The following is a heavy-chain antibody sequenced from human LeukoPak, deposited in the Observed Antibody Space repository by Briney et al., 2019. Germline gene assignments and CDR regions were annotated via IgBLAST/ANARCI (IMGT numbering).Heavy chain of an antibody. CDR2: ITGSGGTT. CDR1: GFTFSSYA. CDR3: AKEFYYDSSGHLVDY. J-gene: IGHJ4*02. D-gene: IGHD3-22*01. V-gene: IGHV3-23*01. Sequence: GGSLRLSCAASGFTFSSYAMSWVRQAPGKGLEWVSTITGSGGTTYYADSVKGRFTISRDNSKNTLYLQMNSLRAEDTAVYYCAKEFYYDSSGHLVDYWGQGTLVTVSS.